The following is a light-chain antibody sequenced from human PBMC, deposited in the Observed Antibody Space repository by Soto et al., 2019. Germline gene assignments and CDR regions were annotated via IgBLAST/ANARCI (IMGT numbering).Light chain of an antibody. CDR2: DGT. V-gene: IGKV1-39*01. CDR3: QQSYSTPIS. CDR1: QHISDY. J-gene: IGKJ5*01. Sequence: DTRLTQSPSSLSASVGDRVTITCQASQHISDYLNWYKKKPGKAPKLLIYDGTKLETGVPSRFSGSGSGTDFTLTISSLQPEDFATYYCQQSYSTPISFGQGTRLEI.